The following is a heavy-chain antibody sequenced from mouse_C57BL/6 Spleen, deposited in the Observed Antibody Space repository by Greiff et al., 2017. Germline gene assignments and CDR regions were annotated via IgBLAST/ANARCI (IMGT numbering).Heavy chain of an antibody. CDR3: ALYYGPPSAMDY. CDR2: INPSSGYT. CDR1: GYTFTSYT. J-gene: IGHJ4*01. V-gene: IGHV1-4*01. D-gene: IGHD2-1*01. Sequence: VQLQQSGAELARPGASVKMSCKASGYTFTSYTMHWVKQRPGQGLKWIGYINPSSGYTKYNQKFKDKATLTADKSSSTAYMQLSSLTSEDSAVYYCALYYGPPSAMDYWGQGTSVTVSS.